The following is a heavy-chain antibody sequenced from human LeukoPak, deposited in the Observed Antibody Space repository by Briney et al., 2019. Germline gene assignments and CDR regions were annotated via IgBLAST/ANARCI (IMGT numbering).Heavy chain of an antibody. V-gene: IGHV4-34*01. D-gene: IGHD2-15*01. CDR2: INHSGST. J-gene: IGHJ5*02. Sequence: SETLSLTCAVYGGSFSGYYWSWIRQPPGKGLEWIGEINHSGSTNYNPSLKSRVTISVDTSKNQFSLKLSSVTAADTTVYYCARHFISGIVVVVAASNWFDPWGQGTLVTVSS. CDR3: ARHFISGIVVVVAASNWFDP. CDR1: GGSFSGYY.